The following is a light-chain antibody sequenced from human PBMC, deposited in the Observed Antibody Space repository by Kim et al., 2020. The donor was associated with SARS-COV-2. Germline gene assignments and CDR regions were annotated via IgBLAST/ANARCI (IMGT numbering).Light chain of an antibody. J-gene: IGLJ1*01. CDR2: GKN. Sequence: SSELTQDPVVSVALGQTVRITCQGDSLRSYSANWYQQKPGQAPLLVIYGKNNRPSGIPDRFSGTSSGNTASLTITGAQAEDEADYYCNSRKSSGNPYVFG. V-gene: IGLV3-19*01. CDR1: SLRSYS. CDR3: NSRKSSGNPYV.